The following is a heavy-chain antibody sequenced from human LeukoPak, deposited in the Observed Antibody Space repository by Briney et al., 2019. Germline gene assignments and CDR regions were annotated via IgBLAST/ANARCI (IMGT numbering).Heavy chain of an antibody. V-gene: IGHV3-48*01. Sequence: GGSLRLSCAASEFTFSNAWMNWVRQAPGKGLEWVSYISSSSSTIYYADSVKGRFTISRDNAKNSLYLQMNSLRAEDTAVYYCARVLHKRNYDSSVYYGYWGQGTLVTVSS. CDR1: EFTFSNAW. CDR2: ISSSSSTI. CDR3: ARVLHKRNYDSSVYYGY. D-gene: IGHD3-22*01. J-gene: IGHJ4*02.